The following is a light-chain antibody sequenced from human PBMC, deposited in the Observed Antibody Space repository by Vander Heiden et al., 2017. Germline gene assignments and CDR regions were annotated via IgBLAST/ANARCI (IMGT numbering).Light chain of an antibody. CDR1: QDISNY. Sequence: DIQMTQSPSSLSASVGDRVTITCQASQDISNYLNWYQQTPGKAPKLLIYDASNLETRVPSTFRGSGSGTDFTFTISILQPEHIATYYCQGDDTHPTTFGGGTKVEIK. CDR2: DAS. J-gene: IGKJ4*01. V-gene: IGKV1-33*01. CDR3: QGDDTHPTT.